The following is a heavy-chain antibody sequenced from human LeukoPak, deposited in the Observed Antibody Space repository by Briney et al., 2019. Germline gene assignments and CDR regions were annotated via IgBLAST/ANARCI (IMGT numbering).Heavy chain of an antibody. CDR3: ASPLFDP. CDR2: INHSGST. Sequence: SETLSLTCAVYGGSFSGYYWSWIRQPPGKGLEWIGEINHSGSTNYNPSLKSRVTISVDTSKNQFSLKLSSVTAADTAVYYCASPLFDPWGQGTLVTVSS. J-gene: IGHJ5*02. CDR1: GGSFSGYY. V-gene: IGHV4-34*01.